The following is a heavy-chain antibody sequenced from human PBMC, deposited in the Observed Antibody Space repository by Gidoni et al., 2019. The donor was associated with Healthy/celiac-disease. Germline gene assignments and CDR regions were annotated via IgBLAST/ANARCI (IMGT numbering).Heavy chain of an antibody. CDR3: ARAHYYDSSGYYLYYFDY. D-gene: IGHD3-22*01. CDR1: GYTFTSYY. V-gene: IGHV1-46*01. Sequence: QVQLVQSGAEVKKPGASVKVSCKASGYTFTSYYMHWVRQAPGQGLEWMGILNPSGGSTSYAQKFQGRVTMTRDTSTSTVYMELSSLRSEDTAVYYCARAHYYDSSGYYLYYFDYWGQGTLVTVSS. J-gene: IGHJ4*02. CDR2: LNPSGGST.